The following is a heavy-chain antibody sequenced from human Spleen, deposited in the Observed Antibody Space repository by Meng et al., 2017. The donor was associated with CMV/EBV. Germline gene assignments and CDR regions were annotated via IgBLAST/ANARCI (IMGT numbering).Heavy chain of an antibody. CDR1: GYTFTSDY. J-gene: IGHJ5*02. Sequence: SGYTFTSDYRHWVRQAPGQGLEWMGIINPSNGGTNYAQKFQGRVTMTRDTSTSTVYMELSSLRSEDTAVYYCARDHGVAARLNWFDPWGQGTLVTVSS. CDR3: ARDHGVAARLNWFDP. CDR2: INPSNGGT. V-gene: IGHV1-46*01. D-gene: IGHD6-6*01.